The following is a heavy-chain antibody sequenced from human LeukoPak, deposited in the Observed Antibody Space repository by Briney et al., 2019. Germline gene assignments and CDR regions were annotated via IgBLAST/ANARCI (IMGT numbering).Heavy chain of an antibody. CDR2: FYDSGST. D-gene: IGHD4-17*01. V-gene: IGHV4-39*01. CDR1: GGSFSGYY. J-gene: IGHJ4*02. CDR3: ARHVSYGHLRGFDS. Sequence: SETLSLTCAVYGGSFSGYYWGWIRQPPGQGLEWIGSFYDSGSTSFNPSLKSRVTISADTSNNQLSLTLTSVTAADTAVYYCARHVSYGHLRGFDSWGQGTLVTVSS.